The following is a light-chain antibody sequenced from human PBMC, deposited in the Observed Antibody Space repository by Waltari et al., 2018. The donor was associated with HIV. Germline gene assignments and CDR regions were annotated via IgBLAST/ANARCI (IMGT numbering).Light chain of an antibody. CDR1: NSVVDGCNY. CDR3: SSYTSSSHWV. Sequence: QSALTPPASVSGSPGPSTPTSSPGTNSVVDGCNYVSWYQQPPSQAPKLMIYDVSKRPLRVSKHSACSKAGKTAPLTTAGLQAEDEADYYCSSYTSSSHWVFGGGTKLTVL. V-gene: IGLV2-14*01. CDR2: DVS. J-gene: IGLJ3*02.